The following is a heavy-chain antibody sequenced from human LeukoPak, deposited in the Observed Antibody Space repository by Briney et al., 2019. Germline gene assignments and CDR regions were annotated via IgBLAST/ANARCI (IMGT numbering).Heavy chain of an antibody. V-gene: IGHV1-69*05. CDR2: IIPIFGTA. CDR3: AGSSTSIVVVTATYYYMDV. CDR1: GGTFSSYA. J-gene: IGHJ6*03. Sequence: ASVKVSCKASGGTFSSYAISWVRQVPGQGLEWMGGIIPIFGTAYYAQKFQGRVTITTDESTSTAYMELSSLRSEDTAVYYCAGSSTSIVVVTATYYYMDVWGKGTTVPVSS. D-gene: IGHD2-2*01.